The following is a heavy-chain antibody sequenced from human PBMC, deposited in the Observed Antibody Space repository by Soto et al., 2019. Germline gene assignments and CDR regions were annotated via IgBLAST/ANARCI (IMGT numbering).Heavy chain of an antibody. CDR1: GGTFSSYA. D-gene: IGHD3-22*01. Sequence: SVKVSCKASGGTFSSYAISWVRQAPGQGLEWMGGIIPIFGTANYAQKFQGRVTITADESTSTAYMELSSLRSEDTAVYYCARERRIYYDSSGYPYYFDYWGQGTLVTVSS. J-gene: IGHJ4*02. CDR3: ARERRIYYDSSGYPYYFDY. CDR2: IIPIFGTA. V-gene: IGHV1-69*13.